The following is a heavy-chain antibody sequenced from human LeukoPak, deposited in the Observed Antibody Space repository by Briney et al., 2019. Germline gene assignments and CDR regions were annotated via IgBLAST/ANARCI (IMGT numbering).Heavy chain of an antibody. CDR3: ASRAAAGNYEYFQH. V-gene: IGHV3-11*01. D-gene: IGHD6-13*01. CDR2: ISSSGSTI. CDR1: GFTFSDYY. Sequence: GGSLRLSCAASGFTFSDYYMSWIRQAPGKGLEWVSYISSSGSTIYYADSVKGRFTISRDNAKNSLYLQMNSLRAEDTAVCYCASRAAAGNYEYFQHWGQGTLVTVSS. J-gene: IGHJ1*01.